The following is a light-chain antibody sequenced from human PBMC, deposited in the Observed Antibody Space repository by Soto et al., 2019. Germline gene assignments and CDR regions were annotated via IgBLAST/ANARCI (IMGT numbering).Light chain of an antibody. CDR1: QAIRND. CDR2: ATS. CDR3: LQHNTYPRT. Sequence: DIQMTQSPSSLSASVGDRVTITCRASQAIRNDLGWYQQKPAKAPKRLIYATSSLQSGVPSRFSGSGSGTEFTLTNSSLQPEDSATYYCLQHNTYPRTFGQGTKVDIK. V-gene: IGKV1-17*01. J-gene: IGKJ1*01.